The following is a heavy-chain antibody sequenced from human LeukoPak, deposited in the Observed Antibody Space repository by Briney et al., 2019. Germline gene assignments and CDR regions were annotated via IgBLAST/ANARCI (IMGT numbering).Heavy chain of an antibody. CDR1: GYTFTRYY. Sequence: VASVKVSCKASGYTFTRYYMHWVRQAPGQGLEWMGIINPSGGSTSYAQKFQGRVTMTRDTSTSTVYMELSSLRSEDTAVYYCARDRVVTPQYYYYGMDVWGQGTTVTVSS. CDR3: ARDRVVTPQYYYYGMDV. J-gene: IGHJ6*02. D-gene: IGHD4-23*01. V-gene: IGHV1-46*01. CDR2: INPSGGST.